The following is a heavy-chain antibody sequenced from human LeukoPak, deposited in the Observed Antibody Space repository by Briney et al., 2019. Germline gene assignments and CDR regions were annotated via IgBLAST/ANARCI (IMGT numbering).Heavy chain of an antibody. J-gene: IGHJ5*02. D-gene: IGHD2-15*01. CDR2: VSYDGSMQ. CDR3: ARIVGWLQQIADL. Sequence: GGSLRLSCVASGFTFSAYPIFWVRQAPGKGLECVATVSYDGSMQYHADSVRDRFTTFRDNSQNTVYLQMTNLRTDDTAIYYCARIVGWLQQIADLCGDGTLVTVSS. V-gene: IGHV3-30*04. CDR1: GFTFSAYP.